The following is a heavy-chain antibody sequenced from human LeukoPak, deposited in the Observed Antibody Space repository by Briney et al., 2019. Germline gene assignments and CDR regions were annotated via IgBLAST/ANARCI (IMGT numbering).Heavy chain of an antibody. D-gene: IGHD3-22*01. CDR1: GYTFTSYD. CDR3: ARVADYYDSAGLYLNYFYGMDV. Sequence: ASVKVSCKASGYTFTSYDINWVRQATGQGLEWLGWMNPSSGNTGYAQKFQGRVTMTRDTSISTAYMELSSLRSEDTAVYYCARVADYYDSAGLYLNYFYGMDVWGQGTTVTVSS. CDR2: MNPSSGNT. J-gene: IGHJ6*02. V-gene: IGHV1-8*01.